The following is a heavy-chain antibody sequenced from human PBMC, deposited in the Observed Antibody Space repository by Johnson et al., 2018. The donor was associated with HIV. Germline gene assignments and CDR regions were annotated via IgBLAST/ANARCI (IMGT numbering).Heavy chain of an antibody. CDR3: AKEMQQVWSYCAFYI. CDR2: IRYDGSNR. Sequence: QVQLVESGGGVVQPGGSLRLSCAASGFTFNFYGMHWVRQAPGKVLEWVAFIRYDGSNRYYADSVKGRFTISRDNSKNTLFLQMNSLRAEDTAVYYCAKEMQQVWSYCAFYIWGQGTMVTVSS. D-gene: IGHD3-10*01. CDR1: GFTFNFYG. V-gene: IGHV3-30*02. J-gene: IGHJ3*02.